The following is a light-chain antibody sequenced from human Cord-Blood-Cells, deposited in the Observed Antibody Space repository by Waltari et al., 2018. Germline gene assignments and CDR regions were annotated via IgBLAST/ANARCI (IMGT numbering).Light chain of an antibody. CDR2: AAS. Sequence: DIQLTQSPSSLSASVGDRVTITCRASQGISSYLAWCQQKPGKAPKLLIYAASTLQSGVPSRFSGSGSGTEFTLTTSSLQPEDFATYYCQQLNSYPYTFGQGTKLEIK. CDR1: QGISSY. J-gene: IGKJ2*01. CDR3: QQLNSYPYT. V-gene: IGKV1-9*01.